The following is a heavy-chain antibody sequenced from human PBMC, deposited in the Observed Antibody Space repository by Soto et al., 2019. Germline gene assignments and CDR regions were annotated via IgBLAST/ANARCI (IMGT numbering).Heavy chain of an antibody. CDR2: VDHSGTT. V-gene: IGHV4-38-2*02. Sequence: SETLSLTCTVSGYSINSDSYWGWIRQPPGKGLEWVGSVDHSGTTYYNPSLKSRLTISKDTSNNQISLRLTSVTAADTAMYYCAKKGYDVSGKINLFDSWGQGTLGAVSS. J-gene: IGHJ5*01. D-gene: IGHD3-10*01. CDR1: GYSINSDSY. CDR3: AKKGYDVSGKINLFDS.